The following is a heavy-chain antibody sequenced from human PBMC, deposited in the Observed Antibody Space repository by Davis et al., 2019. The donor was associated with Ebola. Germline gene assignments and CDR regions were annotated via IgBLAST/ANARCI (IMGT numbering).Heavy chain of an antibody. CDR2: ISSSSSYI. V-gene: IGHV3-21*01. CDR1: GFTFSSYS. D-gene: IGHD2-2*01. CDR3: ARGDCSSTSCSLSTFDY. Sequence: GESLKISCAASGFTFSSYSMNWVRQAPGKGLEWVSSISSSSSYIYYADSVKGRFTISRDNAKNSLYLQMNSLRAEDTAVYYCARGDCSSTSCSLSTFDYWGQGTLVTVSS. J-gene: IGHJ4*02.